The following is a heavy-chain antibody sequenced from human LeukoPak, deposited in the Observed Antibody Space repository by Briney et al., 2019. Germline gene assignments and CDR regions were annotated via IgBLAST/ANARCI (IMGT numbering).Heavy chain of an antibody. V-gene: IGHV3-7*01. J-gene: IGHJ4*02. CDR1: GFTFSSYW. CDR2: IKQDGSEK. Sequence: GGSLRLSCAASGFTFSSYWMSWVRQAPGKGLEWVANIKQDGSEKYYVDSVKGRFTISRDNAKNSLYLQMNSLRAEDTAVYYCAKGYDFWSGGIDYRGQGTLVTVSS. CDR3: AKGYDFWSGGIDY. D-gene: IGHD3-3*01.